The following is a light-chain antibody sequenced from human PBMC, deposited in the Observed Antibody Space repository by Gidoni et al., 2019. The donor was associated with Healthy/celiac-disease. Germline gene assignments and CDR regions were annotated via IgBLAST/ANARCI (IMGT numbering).Light chain of an antibody. CDR3: QQRSNWPLIT. V-gene: IGKV3-11*01. J-gene: IGKJ5*01. CDR2: DAS. Sequence: EIVLTQSPANLSLSPGERATLSCRASQSVSSYFAWYQQKPGQAPRLLIYDASNRATGIPARFSGSVSGTDFTLTISSLEPEDFAVYYCQQRSNWPLITFGQGTRLEIK. CDR1: QSVSSY.